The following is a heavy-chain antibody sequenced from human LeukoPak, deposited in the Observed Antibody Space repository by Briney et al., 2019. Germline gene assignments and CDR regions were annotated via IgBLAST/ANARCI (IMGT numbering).Heavy chain of an antibody. CDR3: ARDQISYDSSGMTAFDY. Sequence: EASVKVSCKASGYTFTSYGISWVRQAPGQGLEWMGWISAYNGNTNYAQKLQGRVTMTTDTSTSTAYMELRSLRSDDTAVYYCARDQISYDSSGMTAFDYWGQGTLVTVSS. J-gene: IGHJ4*02. CDR1: GYTFTSYG. D-gene: IGHD3-22*01. CDR2: ISAYNGNT. V-gene: IGHV1-18*01.